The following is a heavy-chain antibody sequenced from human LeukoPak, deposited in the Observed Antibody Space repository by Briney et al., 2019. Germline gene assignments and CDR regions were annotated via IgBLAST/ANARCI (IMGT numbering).Heavy chain of an antibody. V-gene: IGHV4-59*08. CDR2: IYYSGTT. Sequence: SETLSLTCTVSGDSISNYYWSWLRQPPGKGLEWIGYIYYSGTTNYNPSLKSRVTISVDTSKNQFSLKLSSVTAADTAVYYCARLGAPYCSGGSCYSGPPPSDYWGHGTLVTVSS. CDR3: ARLGAPYCSGGSCYSGPPPSDY. CDR1: GDSISNYY. D-gene: IGHD2-15*01. J-gene: IGHJ4*01.